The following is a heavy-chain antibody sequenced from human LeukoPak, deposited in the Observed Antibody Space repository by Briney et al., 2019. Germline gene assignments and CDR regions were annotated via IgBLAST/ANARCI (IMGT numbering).Heavy chain of an antibody. CDR3: ATCYGSGSYYLYYFDY. J-gene: IGHJ4*02. CDR1: GFTFSSYA. D-gene: IGHD3-10*01. CDR2: ISGSGGST. Sequence: GGSLRLSCAASGFTFSSYAMSWVRQAPGKGLEWVSAISGSGGSTYYADPVKGRFTISRDNSKNTLYLQMNSLRAEDTAVYYCATCYGSGSYYLYYFDYWGQGTLVTVSS. V-gene: IGHV3-23*01.